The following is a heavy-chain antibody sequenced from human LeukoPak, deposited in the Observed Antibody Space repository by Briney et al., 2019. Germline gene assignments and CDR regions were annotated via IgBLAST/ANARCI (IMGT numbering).Heavy chain of an antibody. CDR2: IYYSGST. Sequence: SETLSLTCTVSGGSISSYYWSWIRQPPGKGLEWIGNIYYSGSTNYNPSLKSRVTISVDTSKNQFSLKLSSVTAADTAVYYCARGAKGVAARSPYYYYYYMDVWGKGTTVTVSS. D-gene: IGHD6-6*01. V-gene: IGHV4-59*12. J-gene: IGHJ6*03. CDR3: ARGAKGVAARSPYYYYYYMDV. CDR1: GGSISSYY.